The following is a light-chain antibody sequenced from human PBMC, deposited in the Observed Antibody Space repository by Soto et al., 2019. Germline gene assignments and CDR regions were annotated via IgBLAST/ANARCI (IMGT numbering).Light chain of an antibody. CDR2: GNS. V-gene: IGLV1-40*01. CDR1: SSNIGAGYD. Sequence: QSVLTQPPSVSGAPGQRVTISCTGSSSNIGAGYDVHWYQQLPGTAHKLLMYGNSNRPSGVPDRFSGSKSGTSASLAITGLQAEDEADYYCQSYDSSLSGSEVFGTGTKLTVL. J-gene: IGLJ1*01. CDR3: QSYDSSLSGSEV.